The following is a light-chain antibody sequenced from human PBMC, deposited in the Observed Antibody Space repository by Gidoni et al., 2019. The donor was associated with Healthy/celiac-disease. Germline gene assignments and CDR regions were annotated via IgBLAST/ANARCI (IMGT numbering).Light chain of an antibody. CDR1: QSVSSSY. V-gene: IGKV3-20*01. Sequence: EIVLTQSPGTLSLSPGERATLSCRASQSVSSSYLAWYQQKPGQAHRLLIYGASSSATGIPDSFSGSGSGTDFTLTISRLEPADFSVYYFQQYGSHLKITFGGGTKVEIK. CDR2: GAS. CDR3: QQYGSHLKIT. J-gene: IGKJ4*01.